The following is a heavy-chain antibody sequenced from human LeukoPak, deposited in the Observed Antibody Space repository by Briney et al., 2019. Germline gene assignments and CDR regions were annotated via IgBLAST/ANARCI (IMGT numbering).Heavy chain of an antibody. J-gene: IGHJ4*02. CDR1: GFTFSSYW. V-gene: IGHV3-74*01. Sequence: GGSLRLSCAASGFTFSSYWMHWVRQAPGKGLVWVSHINNDGSSTNYADSVKGRFTISRDNAKNTLYLQMNSLRAEDTAVYYCARDRDYYDSSGQLDYWGQGTLVTVSS. CDR2: INNDGSST. CDR3: ARDRDYYDSSGQLDY. D-gene: IGHD3-22*01.